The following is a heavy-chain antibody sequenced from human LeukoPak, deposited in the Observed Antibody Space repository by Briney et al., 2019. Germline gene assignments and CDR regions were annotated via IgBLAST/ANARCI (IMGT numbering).Heavy chain of an antibody. CDR1: GFTFSDYY. CDR3: ARGWYYYDSSGYLRGSYWYFDL. CDR2: ISSSGSTI. Sequence: GGSLRLSCAASGFTFSDYYMSWIRQAPGKGLEWVSYISSSGSTIYYADSVKGRFTISRDNAKNSLYLQTNSLRAEDTAVYYCARGWYYYDSSGYLRGSYWYFDLWGRGTLVTVSS. D-gene: IGHD3-22*01. J-gene: IGHJ2*01. V-gene: IGHV3-11*01.